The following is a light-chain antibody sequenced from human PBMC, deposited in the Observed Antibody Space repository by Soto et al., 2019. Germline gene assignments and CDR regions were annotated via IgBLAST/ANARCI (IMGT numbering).Light chain of an antibody. CDR3: QQYNNWPWM. Sequence: EIVMTQSPATLSVSPGERATLSCRDSQSVSSNLAWYQHKPGQAPRLLIYGASTRATGIPARFSGSGSGTAVTHPTSSLQSEDVAFYYCQQYNNWPWMVGQGTKVEIK. CDR2: GAS. CDR1: QSVSSN. J-gene: IGKJ1*01. V-gene: IGKV3-15*01.